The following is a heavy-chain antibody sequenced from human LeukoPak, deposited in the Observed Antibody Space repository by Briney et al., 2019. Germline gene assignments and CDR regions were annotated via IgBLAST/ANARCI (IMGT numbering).Heavy chain of an antibody. V-gene: IGHV4-59*01. D-gene: IGHD3-9*01. Sequence: PSETLSLTCTVSGVSISSYYWSWIRQPPGQGLEWIGYIYYSGSNNYNPSLKRRVTISVDTSKNQFSLKLSSVTAADPAVYYCAREGADILTGPDAFDIWGQGTMVTVSS. CDR1: GVSISSYY. CDR3: AREGADILTGPDAFDI. CDR2: IYYSGSN. J-gene: IGHJ3*02.